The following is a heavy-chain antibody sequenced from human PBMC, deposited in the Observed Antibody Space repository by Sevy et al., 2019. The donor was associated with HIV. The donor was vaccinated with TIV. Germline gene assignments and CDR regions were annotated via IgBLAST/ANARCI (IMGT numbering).Heavy chain of an antibody. Sequence: GGSLRLSCAASGFTFSSYVMHWVRQAPGKGLEWVALIWYDGTIKYYADSVKGRFTISRDNSKDTLFLQMNSLTPEDTAVYYCAKDGGRVGTTYYYYGMDVWGQGTTVTVSS. CDR3: AKDGGRVGTTYYYYGMDV. J-gene: IGHJ6*02. CDR2: IWYDGTIK. D-gene: IGHD1-26*01. V-gene: IGHV3-30*02. CDR1: GFTFSSYV.